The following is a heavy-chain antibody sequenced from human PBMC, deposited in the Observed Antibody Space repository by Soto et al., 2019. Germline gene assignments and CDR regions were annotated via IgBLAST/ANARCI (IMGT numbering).Heavy chain of an antibody. Sequence: ASVKVSCKASGYTFTGYYMHWVRQAPGQGLEWMGWINPNSGGTNYAQKLQGRVTMTRDTSISTAYMELSRLRSDDTAVYYCARGNNYDFWSGYSGAFDIWGQGTMVTVSS. CDR3: ARGNNYDFWSGYSGAFDI. D-gene: IGHD3-3*01. CDR1: GYTFTGYY. J-gene: IGHJ3*02. V-gene: IGHV1-2*02. CDR2: INPNSGGT.